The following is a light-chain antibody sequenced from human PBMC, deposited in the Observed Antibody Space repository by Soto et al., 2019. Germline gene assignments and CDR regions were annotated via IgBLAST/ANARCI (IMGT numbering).Light chain of an antibody. V-gene: IGKV3-15*01. CDR3: QQYNNWRA. CDR2: GAS. J-gene: IGKJ1*01. Sequence: EIVMTQSPATLSVYPGERATLSCRASQSVRSNLAWSQQKPGPAPRLLIYGASTRANGIPARFSGSGSATEVTLTISSLQSEDFAVYYCQQYNNWRAFGQGTKVAIK. CDR1: QSVRSN.